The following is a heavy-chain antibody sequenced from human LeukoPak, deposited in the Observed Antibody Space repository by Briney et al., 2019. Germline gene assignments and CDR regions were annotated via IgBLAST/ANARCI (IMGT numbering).Heavy chain of an antibody. Sequence: GGSLRLSSARSGFSFSNYSMNWVRRAPGSGLEWLSYISRSSGVTDYADSVKGRFTITRDNAKNSLYLEMTSLRADDTAVYYCARARGYSYGYSDFWGQGTLVTVSS. D-gene: IGHD5-18*01. CDR1: GFSFSNYS. J-gene: IGHJ4*02. V-gene: IGHV3-48*01. CDR2: ISRSSGVT. CDR3: ARARGYSYGYSDF.